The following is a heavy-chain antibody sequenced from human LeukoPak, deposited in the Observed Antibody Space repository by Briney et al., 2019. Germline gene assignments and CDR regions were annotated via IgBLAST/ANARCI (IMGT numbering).Heavy chain of an antibody. CDR3: ARVRITMVRGAEKNWFDP. Sequence: ASVKVSCKASGYTFTGYYMHWVRQAPGQGLEWMGWINPNSGGTNYAQKFQGRVTMTRDASISTAYMELSRLRSDDTAVYYCARVRITMVRGAEKNWFDPWGQGTLVTFSS. D-gene: IGHD3-10*01. V-gene: IGHV1-2*02. CDR2: INPNSGGT. J-gene: IGHJ5*02. CDR1: GYTFTGYY.